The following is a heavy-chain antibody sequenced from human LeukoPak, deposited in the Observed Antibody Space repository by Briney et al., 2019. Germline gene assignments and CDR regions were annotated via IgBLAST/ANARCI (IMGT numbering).Heavy chain of an antibody. D-gene: IGHD3-10*01. Sequence: GGSLRLSCAASGFTSNNYGMTWVRQAPGKGLEWVSTISDSATRTYYADSVKGRFTISRDNSRNTLSLQMNSLRDEDSAMYYCAQNGGGSGTYYTYWGLGTLVTVSS. CDR3: AQNGGGSGTYYTY. CDR1: GFTSNNYG. V-gene: IGHV3-23*01. CDR2: ISDSATRT. J-gene: IGHJ4*02.